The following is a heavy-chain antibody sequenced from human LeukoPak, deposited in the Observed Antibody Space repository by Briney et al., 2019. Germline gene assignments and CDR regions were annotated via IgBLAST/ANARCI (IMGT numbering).Heavy chain of an antibody. CDR2: MNPNSGNT. Sequence: RGASVKVSCKASGYTFTSYDINWVRQATGQGLEWMGWMNPNSGNTGYAQKFQGRVTITRNTSISTAYMELSSLRSEDTAVYYCARVSWGLYSSGWETHQTTFDYWGQGTLVTVSS. CDR1: GYTFTSYD. V-gene: IGHV1-8*03. D-gene: IGHD6-19*01. CDR3: ARVSWGLYSSGWETHQTTFDY. J-gene: IGHJ4*02.